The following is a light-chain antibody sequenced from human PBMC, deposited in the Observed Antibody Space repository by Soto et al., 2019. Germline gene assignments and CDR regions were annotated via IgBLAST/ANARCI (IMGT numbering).Light chain of an antibody. Sequence: EIVLTQSPATLYLSPGERATLSCRASQSGSSYLAWYQQKPGQAPRLLIYDSSNRATGIPARFSSSGSGTDCPRTISSREPEDSAVYYCQQRSNWRGPLGQGTKLEIK. V-gene: IGKV3-11*01. J-gene: IGKJ2*01. CDR1: QSGSSY. CDR2: DSS. CDR3: QQRSNWRGP.